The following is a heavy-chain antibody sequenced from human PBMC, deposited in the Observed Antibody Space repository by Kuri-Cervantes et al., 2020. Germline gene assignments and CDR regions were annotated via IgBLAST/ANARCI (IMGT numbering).Heavy chain of an antibody. J-gene: IGHJ6*02. CDR1: GFTFSGYE. D-gene: IGHD6-13*01. Sequence: GGSLRLSCAASGFTFSGYEMHWVRQAPGKGLEWVSSIGTAADTFYPDSVKGRFTISRDISKNTLYLQMNSLRAEDTAVYYCARDRPVGRIAAAPSGYYYGMDVWGQGTTVTVSS. V-gene: IGHV3-13*01. CDR3: ARDRPVGRIAAAPSGYYYGMDV. CDR2: IGTAADT.